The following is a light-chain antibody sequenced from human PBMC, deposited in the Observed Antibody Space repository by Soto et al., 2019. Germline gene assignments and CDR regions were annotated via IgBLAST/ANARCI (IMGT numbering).Light chain of an antibody. Sequence: DIQMTQSPSTLSASVGDRVTITCRVSQSVSSWLAWYQQKPGKAPKLLIYKASSLESGVPSRFSGSGSGTEFTLTISCLQPDDFATYYCQQYNSYPCTFGQGTKVEIK. CDR3: QQYNSYPCT. V-gene: IGKV1-5*03. J-gene: IGKJ1*01. CDR1: QSVSSW. CDR2: KAS.